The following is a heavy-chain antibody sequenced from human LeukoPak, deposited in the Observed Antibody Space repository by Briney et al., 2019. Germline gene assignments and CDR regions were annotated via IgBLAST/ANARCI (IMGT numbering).Heavy chain of an antibody. CDR2: FYYSWST. V-gene: IGHV4-59*01. J-gene: IGHJ4*02. Sequence: SETVSVTCRVSGCSISSYYWNWIRQPAGKGLEWIGYFYYSWSTNYTPSLKSRVTISVDTSKNQFSLQLSSVTAADTDVYYCAREAIVPAATMGYFDYWGQGTLVTVSS. CDR3: AREAIVPAATMGYFDY. D-gene: IGHD2-2*01. CDR1: GCSISSYY.